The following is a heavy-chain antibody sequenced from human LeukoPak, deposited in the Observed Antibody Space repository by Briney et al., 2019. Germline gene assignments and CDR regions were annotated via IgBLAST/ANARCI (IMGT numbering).Heavy chain of an antibody. Sequence: ASVKVSCKASGYTFTSYGISWVRQAPGQGLEWMGWISAYNGNTNYAQKLQGRVTMTTDTSTSTANMELRSLRSDDTAVYYCARVAAAGFHHNWFDPWGQGTLVTVSS. V-gene: IGHV1-18*01. CDR1: GYTFTSYG. CDR3: ARVAAAGFHHNWFDP. CDR2: ISAYNGNT. D-gene: IGHD6-13*01. J-gene: IGHJ5*02.